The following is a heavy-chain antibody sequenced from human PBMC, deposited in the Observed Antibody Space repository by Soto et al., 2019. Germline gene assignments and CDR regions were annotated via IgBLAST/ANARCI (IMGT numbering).Heavy chain of an antibody. CDR1: GGSISSGGYY. CDR2: IYYSGST. D-gene: IGHD1-26*01. CDR3: ASGASSEPGYYYYYMDV. J-gene: IGHJ6*03. V-gene: IGHV4-31*03. Sequence: SVTLSLTCTVSGGSISSGGYYWSWNRQHPGKGLEWIGYIYYSGSTYYNPSLKSRVTISVDTSKNQFSLKLSSVTAADTAVYYCASGASSEPGYYYYYMDVWGKGTTVTVSS.